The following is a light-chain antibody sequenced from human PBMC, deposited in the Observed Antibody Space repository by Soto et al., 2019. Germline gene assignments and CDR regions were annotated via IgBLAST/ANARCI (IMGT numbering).Light chain of an antibody. Sequence: QSVLTQPASVSGSPGQSITISFPGTSSEVCGYNYVSWYQQHPGKAPKFMIYDVSNRPSGVSNRFSGSKSGNTASLTISGLQAEDEADYYCSSYTTSNTRQIVFGTGTKVTVL. J-gene: IGLJ1*01. CDR2: DVS. CDR3: SSYTTSNTRQIV. CDR1: SSEVCGYNY. V-gene: IGLV2-14*01.